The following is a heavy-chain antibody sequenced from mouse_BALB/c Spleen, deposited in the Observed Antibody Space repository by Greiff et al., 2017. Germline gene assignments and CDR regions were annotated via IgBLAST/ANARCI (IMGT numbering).Heavy chain of an antibody. D-gene: IGHD1-3*01. V-gene: IGHV1-55*01. CDR2: IYPGSGST. Sequence: QVQLQQSGAELVKPGTSVKLSCKASGYNFTSYWINWVKLRPGQGLEWIGDIYPGSGSTNYNEKFKSKATLTVDTSSSTAYMQLSSLASEDSALYYCARGDNYYAMDYWGQGTSVTVSS. J-gene: IGHJ4*01. CDR1: GYNFTSYW. CDR3: ARGDNYYAMDY.